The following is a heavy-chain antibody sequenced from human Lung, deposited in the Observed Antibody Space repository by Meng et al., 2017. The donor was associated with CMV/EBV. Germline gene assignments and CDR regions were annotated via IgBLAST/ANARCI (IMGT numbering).Heavy chain of an antibody. Sequence: KISXAASGFTFSLFEMNWVRQAPGKGLEWISYINDATNNKYYADSVKGRFTISRDNAQNSLHLQMSSLRADDTAVYFCARTPRGYSYGYSAYYFDYWXQGTLVTVSS. CDR2: INDATNNK. CDR1: GFTFSLFE. D-gene: IGHD5-18*01. CDR3: ARTPRGYSYGYSAYYFDY. V-gene: IGHV3-48*03. J-gene: IGHJ4*02.